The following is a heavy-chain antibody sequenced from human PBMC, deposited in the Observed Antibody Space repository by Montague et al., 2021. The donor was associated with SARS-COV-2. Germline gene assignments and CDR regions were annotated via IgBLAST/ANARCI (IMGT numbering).Heavy chain of an antibody. CDR2: ISHDGSNK. J-gene: IGHJ6*02. CDR3: ARDLGSYYGMDV. Sequence: SLRLSCAASGFTFSSYAMHWVRQAPGKGLEWVAVISHDGSNKYYADSVKGRFTISRDNSKNTLYLQMNSLRAEDTAVCYCARDLGSYYGMDVWGQGTTVTVSS. V-gene: IGHV3-30*04. CDR1: GFTFSSYA.